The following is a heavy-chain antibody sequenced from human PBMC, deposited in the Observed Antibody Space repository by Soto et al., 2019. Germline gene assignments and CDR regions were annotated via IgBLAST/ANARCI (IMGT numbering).Heavy chain of an antibody. V-gene: IGHV3-30-3*01. CDR2: ISYDGSNK. CDR3: ARESYANDY. J-gene: IGHJ4*02. Sequence: GGSLRLSCAASGFTFSSYAMHWVRQAPGKGLEWVAVISYDGSNKYYADSVKGRFTISRDNSKNTLYLQMNSLRAEDTAVYYCARESYANDYWGQGTLVTVSS. CDR1: GFTFSSYA. D-gene: IGHD4-17*01.